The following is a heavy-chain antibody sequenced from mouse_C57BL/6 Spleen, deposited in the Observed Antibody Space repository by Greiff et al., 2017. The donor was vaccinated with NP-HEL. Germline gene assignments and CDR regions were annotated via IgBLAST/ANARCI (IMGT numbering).Heavy chain of an antibody. CDR1: GYTFTDYY. Sequence: QVQLQQSGAELVRPGASVKLSCKASGYTFTDYYINWVKQRPGQGLEWIARIYPGSGNTYYNEKFKGKATLTAEKSSSTAYMQLSSLTSEDSAVYFCARNSGYYQGNAMDYWGQGTSVTVSS. D-gene: IGHD2-3*01. V-gene: IGHV1-76*01. J-gene: IGHJ4*01. CDR3: ARNSGYYQGNAMDY. CDR2: IYPGSGNT.